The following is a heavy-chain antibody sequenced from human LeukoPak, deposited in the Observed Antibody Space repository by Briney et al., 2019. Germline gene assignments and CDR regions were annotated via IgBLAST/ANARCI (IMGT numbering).Heavy chain of an antibody. Sequence: ASVTVSFKASGYTFTNYYMHWVRQAPGQGLEWMGIINPSGGSTSYAQKFQGRVTMTRDTSTSTVYMELSSLRSEDTAVYYCARGMLVTAIYIDYWGQGTLVTVSS. J-gene: IGHJ4*02. V-gene: IGHV1-46*01. D-gene: IGHD2-21*02. CDR2: INPSGGST. CDR1: GYTFTNYY. CDR3: ARGMLVTAIYIDY.